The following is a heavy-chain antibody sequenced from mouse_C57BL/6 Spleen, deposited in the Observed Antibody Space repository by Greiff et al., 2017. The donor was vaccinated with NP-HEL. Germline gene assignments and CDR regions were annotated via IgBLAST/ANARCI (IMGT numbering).Heavy chain of an antibody. CDR1: GFTFSSYA. D-gene: IGHD1-1*01. CDR3: ARDQDYYGSSDYAMDD. Sequence: EVQLQESGGGLVKPGGSLKLSCAASGFTFSSYAMSWVRQTPEKRLEWVATISDGGSYTYYPDNVKGRFTISRDNAKNNLYLQMSHLKSEDTAMYYCARDQDYYGSSDYAMDDWGQGTSVTVSS. CDR2: ISDGGSYT. J-gene: IGHJ4*01. V-gene: IGHV5-4*01.